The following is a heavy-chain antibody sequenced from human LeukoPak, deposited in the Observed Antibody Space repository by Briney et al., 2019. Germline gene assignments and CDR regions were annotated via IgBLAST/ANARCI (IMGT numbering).Heavy chain of an antibody. CDR3: ASNIPPPMGAFDI. CDR1: GGSTNTGGYF. CDR2: IYHSGST. Sequence: SQTLSLTCTVSGGSTNTGGYFWSWIRQPPGKGLEWIGYIYHSGSTYYNPSLKSRVTISVDRSKNQFSLKLSSVTAADTAVYYCASNIPPPMGAFDIWGQGTMVTVSS. D-gene: IGHD2-2*02. J-gene: IGHJ3*02. V-gene: IGHV4-30-2*01.